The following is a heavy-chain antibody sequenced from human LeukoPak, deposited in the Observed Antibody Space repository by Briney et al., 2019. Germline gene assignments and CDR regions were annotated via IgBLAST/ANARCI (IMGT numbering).Heavy chain of an antibody. V-gene: IGHV4-59*08. CDR2: IYYSGST. CDR3: ARHQGRYCSSTSRYAFDI. CDR1: GGSISSYY. J-gene: IGHJ3*02. Sequence: KPSETLSLTCTVSGGSISSYYWSWIRQPPGKGLEWIGYIYYSGSTNYNPSLKSRVTISVDTSKNQFSLKLSSVTAADTAVYYCARHQGRYCSSTSRYAFDIWGQGTMVTVSS. D-gene: IGHD2-2*01.